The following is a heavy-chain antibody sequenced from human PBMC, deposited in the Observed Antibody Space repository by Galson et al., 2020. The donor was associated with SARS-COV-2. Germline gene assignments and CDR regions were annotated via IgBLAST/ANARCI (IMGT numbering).Heavy chain of an antibody. J-gene: IGHJ4*02. CDR3: ARMADGYGGYDYGSSPFDY. V-gene: IGHV2-70*01. CDR2: IDWDNDK. D-gene: IGHD5-12*01. CDR1: GFSLTNSGMG. Sequence: SGPTLVKPTKNLTLTYTFSGFSLTNSGMGVTWIRQPPGKALEWLALIDWDNDKYYSTSLKTRLTISGDTSKNQVFLTMTNMDPADTATYYCARMADGYGGYDYGSSPFDYLCQGTLVTVSS.